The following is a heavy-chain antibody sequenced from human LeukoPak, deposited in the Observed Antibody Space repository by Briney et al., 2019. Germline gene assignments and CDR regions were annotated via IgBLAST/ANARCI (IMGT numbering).Heavy chain of an antibody. CDR1: GYNFLSYW. V-gene: IGHV5-10-1*01. Sequence: GESLETSFKGSGYNFLSYWIIWVRQMPGKGLEWMGRIDPSDSYTTYSPSFQGHVTFSADKSITTAYLQWSSLKASDTAMYYCARARFCSGGNCYADDWGEGTLVTVSS. D-gene: IGHD2-15*01. CDR3: ARARFCSGGNCYADD. J-gene: IGHJ4*02. CDR2: IDPSDSYT.